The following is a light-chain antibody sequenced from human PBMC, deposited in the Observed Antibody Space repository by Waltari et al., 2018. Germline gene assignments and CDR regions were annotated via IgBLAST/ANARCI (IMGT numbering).Light chain of an antibody. CDR3: QQYNSYSGT. J-gene: IGKJ1*01. V-gene: IGKV1-5*03. Sequence: DIQMTQSHSTLSASVGDRVTITCRASQSISSWLAWYQHKPGKAPKLLIYKASSLETGVSSRFSGSGSGTEFTLTISSLQPDDFATYYCQQYNSYSGTFGQGTKVEIK. CDR1: QSISSW. CDR2: KAS.